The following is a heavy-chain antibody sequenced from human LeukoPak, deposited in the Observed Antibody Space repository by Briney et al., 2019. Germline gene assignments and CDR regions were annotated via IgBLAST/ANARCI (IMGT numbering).Heavy chain of an antibody. D-gene: IGHD6-6*01. J-gene: IGHJ4*02. V-gene: IGHV3-48*03. CDR1: GFSFSSYE. CDR3: SGQYSSSSVVDY. Sequence: GGYLRLSCAASGFSFSSYEMNWVRQAPGKGLEWVSYISSSGSIMYSADSVKGRFTISRDNAKNSLYLQMNSLRDEDTAIYYCSGQYSSSSVVDYWGQGTLVTVSS. CDR2: ISSSGSIM.